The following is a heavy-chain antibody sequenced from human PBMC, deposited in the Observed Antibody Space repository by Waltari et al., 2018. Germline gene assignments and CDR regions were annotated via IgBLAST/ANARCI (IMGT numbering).Heavy chain of an antibody. CDR1: SISSGGYY. CDR3: ARLQYSSSSFDY. J-gene: IGHJ4*02. D-gene: IGHD6-6*01. Sequence: SISSGGYYWSWIRQHPGKGLEWIGYIYYSGSTYYNPSLKSRVTISVDTSKNQFSLKLSSVTAADTAVYYCARLQYSSSSFDYWGQGTLVTVSS. V-gene: IGHV4-31*02. CDR2: IYYSGST.